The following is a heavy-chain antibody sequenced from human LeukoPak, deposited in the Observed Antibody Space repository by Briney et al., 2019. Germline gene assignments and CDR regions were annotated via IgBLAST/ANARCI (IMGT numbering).Heavy chain of an antibody. CDR3: ARDPRTVRI. J-gene: IGHJ4*02. CDR2: ISGNGGVI. Sequence: GGSLRLSCAASGFTFSSYEMNWVRQAPGKGLEWLSYISGNGGVIQYADSVKGRFTISRDNAKNLLYLQMDSLRVEDTAIYYCARDPRTVRIWGQGTLVTVSS. CDR1: GFTFSSYE. D-gene: IGHD1-1*01. V-gene: IGHV3-48*03.